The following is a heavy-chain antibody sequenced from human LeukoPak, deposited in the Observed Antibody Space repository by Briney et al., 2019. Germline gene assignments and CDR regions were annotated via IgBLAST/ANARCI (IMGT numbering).Heavy chain of an antibody. J-gene: IGHJ4*02. Sequence: GESLKISCKGSGYRFTSYWIGWVRQMPGKGLEWMGIIYPGDSDTRYSPSFQGQVTISADKSISTAYLQWSSLKASDTAMYYCARHVAPSNYYDFWSGYYTGIYYFDYWGQGTLVTVSS. CDR2: IYPGDSDT. D-gene: IGHD3-3*01. CDR3: ARHVAPSNYYDFWSGYYTGIYYFDY. CDR1: GYRFTSYW. V-gene: IGHV5-51*01.